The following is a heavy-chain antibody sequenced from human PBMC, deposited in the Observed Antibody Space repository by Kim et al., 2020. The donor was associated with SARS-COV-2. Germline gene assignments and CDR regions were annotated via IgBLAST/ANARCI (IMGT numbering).Heavy chain of an antibody. CDR3: AREPRNTCYFDI. J-gene: IGHJ4*02. CDR2: IKTQGDST. D-gene: IGHD1-1*01. V-gene: IGHV1-46*01. Sequence: ASVKVSCKASGYTLSNYYIHWVRQAPGQGLEYMGIIKTQGDSTNYGQKFQGRVTMTGDTSTNTFYMELTSLTSDDTAIYYCAREPRNTCYFDIWGQGTLV. CDR1: GYTLSNYY.